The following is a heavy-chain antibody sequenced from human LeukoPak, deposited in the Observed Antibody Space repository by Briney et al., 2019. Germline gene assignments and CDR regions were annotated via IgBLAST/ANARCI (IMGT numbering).Heavy chain of an antibody. CDR1: GFTFSSYW. CDR3: ARRFYYYDSSGYPNYYYYYMDV. V-gene: IGHV3-7*01. CDR2: IKQDGSKK. Sequence: GGSLRLSCAASGFTFSSYWMSWVRQAPGKGPEWVANIKQDGSKKYYVDSVKGRFTISRDNAKNSLYLQMNSLRAEDTAVYYCARRFYYYDSSGYPNYYYYYMDVWGKGTTVTVSS. D-gene: IGHD3-22*01. J-gene: IGHJ6*03.